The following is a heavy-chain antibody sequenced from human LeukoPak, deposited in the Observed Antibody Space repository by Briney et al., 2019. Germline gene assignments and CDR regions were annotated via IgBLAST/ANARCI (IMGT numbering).Heavy chain of an antibody. CDR3: ARGHERVTALVGARAFDI. Sequence: PSETLSLTCTLSGVSISSYYWSWIRQPAGKGLEWIGRIYTSGSTNYNPSLKRRVTMSVDTSKNQSSLKLSSVTAADTAVYYCARGHERVTALVGARAFDIWGQGTMVTVSS. J-gene: IGHJ3*02. V-gene: IGHV4-4*07. D-gene: IGHD1-26*01. CDR2: IYTSGST. CDR1: GVSISSYY.